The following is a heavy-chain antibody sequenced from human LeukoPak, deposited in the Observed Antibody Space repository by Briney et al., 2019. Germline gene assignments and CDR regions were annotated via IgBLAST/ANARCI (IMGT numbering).Heavy chain of an antibody. D-gene: IGHD3-22*01. V-gene: IGHV4-39*07. CDR1: GGSISSSSYY. J-gene: IGHJ4*02. Sequence: SETLSLTCTVSGGSISSSSYYWGWIRQPPGKGLEWIGSIYYSGSTYYNPSLKSRVTISVDTSKNQFSLKLSSVTAADTAVYYCARMYYYDSSGSPYFDYWGQGTLVTVSS. CDR3: ARMYYYDSSGSPYFDY. CDR2: IYYSGST.